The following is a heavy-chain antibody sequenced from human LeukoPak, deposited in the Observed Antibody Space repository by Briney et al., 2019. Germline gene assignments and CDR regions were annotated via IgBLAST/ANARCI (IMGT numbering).Heavy chain of an antibody. CDR1: GYIFTTSW. D-gene: IGHD3-10*01. Sequence: GEALKISCKGSGYIFTTSWIGWVRPMPGKGLGWVGIIYSGDSDPRSRTSFQGQVTKSADKSIRTAYLKWSSLKASDTAIYYSARQTYFYASGSYAIDSWGQGTLVTVSS. CDR2: IYSGDSDP. V-gene: IGHV5-51*01. CDR3: ARQTYFYASGSYAIDS. J-gene: IGHJ4*02.